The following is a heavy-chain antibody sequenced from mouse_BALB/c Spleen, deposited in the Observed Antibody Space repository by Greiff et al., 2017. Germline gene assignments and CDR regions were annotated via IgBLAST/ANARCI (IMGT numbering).Heavy chain of an antibody. CDR1: GFTFSSYA. Sequence: EVQLVESGGGLVKPGGSLKLSCAASGFTFSSYAMSWVRQTPEKRLEWVATISSGGSYTYYPDSVKGRFTISRDNAKNTLYLQMSSLRSEDTAMYYCAREDPYWGQGTLVTVSA. J-gene: IGHJ3*01. CDR3: AREDPY. V-gene: IGHV5-9-3*01. CDR2: ISSGGSYT.